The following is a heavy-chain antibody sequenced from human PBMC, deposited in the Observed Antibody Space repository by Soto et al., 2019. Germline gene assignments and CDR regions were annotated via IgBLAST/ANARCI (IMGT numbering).Heavy chain of an antibody. CDR2: ISSSSSTT. CDR1: GLTFSSFS. J-gene: IGHJ4*02. V-gene: IGHV3-48*02. CDR3: ARGFFGTIVVAGRGDY. Sequence: EVQLVESGGGLVQPGGSKRLSCIASGLTFSSFSMNWVRQAPGKGLEWVAYISSSSSTTYYADSVKGRFTISRDNAKNSLYLQMKSLRDEDTAGYYCARGFFGTIVVAGRGDYWGQGTLVTVSS. D-gene: IGHD6-19*01.